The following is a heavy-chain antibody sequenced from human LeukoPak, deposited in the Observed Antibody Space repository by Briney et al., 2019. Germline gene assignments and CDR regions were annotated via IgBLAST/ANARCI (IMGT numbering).Heavy chain of an antibody. CDR1: GFTFSSYA. CDR2: ISYDGSNK. Sequence: GGSLRLSCAASGFTFSSYAMHWVRQAPGKGLEWVAVISYDGSNKYYADSVKGRFTISRDNAKNSLYLQMNSLRAEDTAVYYCASRFWSGSTYWGQGTLVTVSS. D-gene: IGHD3-3*01. V-gene: IGHV3-30-3*01. CDR3: ASRFWSGSTY. J-gene: IGHJ4*02.